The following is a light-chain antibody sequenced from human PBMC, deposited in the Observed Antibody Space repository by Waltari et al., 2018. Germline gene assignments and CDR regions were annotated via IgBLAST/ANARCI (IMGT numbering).Light chain of an antibody. CDR1: QSVLYSSNNKNY. CDR3: QQYYSTPWT. Sequence: DIVMTQSPDSLAVSLGERATINCKSSQSVLYSSNNKNYLAWYQQKPGQPPKLLIYWASNREYGVPDRISGSGSGTDFTLTICSLQAEDVAVYYCQQYYSTPWTFGQGTKVEIK. J-gene: IGKJ1*01. CDR2: WAS. V-gene: IGKV4-1*01.